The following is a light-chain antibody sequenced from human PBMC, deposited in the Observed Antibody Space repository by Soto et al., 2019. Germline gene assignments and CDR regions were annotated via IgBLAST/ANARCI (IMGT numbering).Light chain of an antibody. CDR1: QSVSSSY. CDR3: QQCGSSPPWT. V-gene: IGKV3-20*01. Sequence: EIVLTQSPGTLSLSPEERATLSCRASQSVSSSYIAWYQQKPGQAPRLLIYGASSRATGIPDRFSGSGSGTDFTLTISRLEPEDFAVYYCQQCGSSPPWTFGQGTKVEIK. J-gene: IGKJ1*01. CDR2: GAS.